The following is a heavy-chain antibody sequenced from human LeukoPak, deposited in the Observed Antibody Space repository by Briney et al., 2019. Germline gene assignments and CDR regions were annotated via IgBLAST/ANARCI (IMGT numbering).Heavy chain of an antibody. CDR3: ARRRDTAKPYYYYGMDV. V-gene: IGHV1-69*13. CDR1: GGTFSSYA. D-gene: IGHD5-18*01. J-gene: IGHJ6*02. CDR2: SFPIFGTA. Sequence: ASVKVSCKASGGTFSSYAISWVRQAPGQGLEWMGGSFPIFGTANYAQKFQGRVTITADESTSTAYMELSSLRSEDTAVYYCARRRDTAKPYYYYGMDVWGQGTTVTVSS.